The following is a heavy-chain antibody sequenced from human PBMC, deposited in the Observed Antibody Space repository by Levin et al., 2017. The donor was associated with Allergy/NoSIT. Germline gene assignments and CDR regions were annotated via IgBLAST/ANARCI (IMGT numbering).Heavy chain of an antibody. D-gene: IGHD3-22*01. J-gene: IGHJ6*02. CDR1: GILFSSYD. Sequence: GESLKISCAASGILFSSYDMNWVRQAPGKGLEGVSFISAGGNYIYYADSVKGRFTISRDNAKNSLFLQMNSLRAEDTDVYYCASWAMYHYDRSAFDYFYYAMDGWGQGTTATVSS. V-gene: IGHV3-21*01. CDR3: ASWAMYHYDRSAFDYFYYAMDG. CDR2: ISAGGNYI.